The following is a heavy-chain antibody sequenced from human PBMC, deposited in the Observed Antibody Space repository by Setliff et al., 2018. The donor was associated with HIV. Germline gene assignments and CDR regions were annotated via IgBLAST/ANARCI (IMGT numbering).Heavy chain of an antibody. Sequence: PSETLSLTCTVSGGSVTSGGHYWSWIRQQPGEAPEWIGYIHYTGSNFYNPSLTDRLTISVDTSKNQFSLKLSYVTAADTAVYYCARGGSSRAVWFDSWGQGTLVTVSS. D-gene: IGHD6-19*01. CDR1: GGSVTSGGHY. CDR2: IHYTGSN. V-gene: IGHV4-31*02. J-gene: IGHJ5*01. CDR3: ARGGSSRAVWFDS.